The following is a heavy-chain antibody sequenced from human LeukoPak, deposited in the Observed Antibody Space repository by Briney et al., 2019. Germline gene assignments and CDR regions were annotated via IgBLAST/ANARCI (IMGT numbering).Heavy chain of an antibody. CDR3: ARGGGYCSGGSCYSILLYRYMDV. J-gene: IGHJ6*03. CDR1: GYTFTSYD. D-gene: IGHD2-15*01. Sequence: GASVKVSCKASGYTFTSYDINWVRQATGQGLEWMGWMNPNSGNTGYAQKFQGRVTITRNTSISTAYMELSSLRSEDTAVYYCARGGGYCSGGSCYSILLYRYMDVWGKGTTVTVSS. V-gene: IGHV1-8*03. CDR2: MNPNSGNT.